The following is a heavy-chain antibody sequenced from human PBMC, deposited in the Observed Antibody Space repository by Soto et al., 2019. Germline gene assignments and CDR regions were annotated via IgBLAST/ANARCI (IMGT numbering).Heavy chain of an antibody. Sequence: SETLSLTCTVSGGSISSGGYYWSWIRQHPGKGLEWIGYIYYSGSTYYNPSLKSRVTISVDTSKNQFSLKLSSVTAADTAVYYCARGGSGSYYIRESYFDYWGQGTLVTVSS. V-gene: IGHV4-31*03. J-gene: IGHJ4*02. D-gene: IGHD3-10*01. CDR1: GGSISSGGYY. CDR3: ARGGSGSYYIRESYFDY. CDR2: IYYSGST.